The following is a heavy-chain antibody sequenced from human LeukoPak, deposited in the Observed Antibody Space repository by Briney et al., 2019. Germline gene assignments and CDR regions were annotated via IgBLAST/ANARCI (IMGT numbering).Heavy chain of an antibody. J-gene: IGHJ4*02. CDR2: IKEDGSDK. CDR1: QFIFSNYW. CDR3: TRDAAYGYDRFDY. D-gene: IGHD5-18*01. V-gene: IGHV3-7*01. Sequence: GGSLRLSCAASQFIFSNYWMAWVRQAPGKGLEWVANIKEDGSDKNYVDSVKGRFTISRDNAENSLYLQMNSLSAEDTAVYYCTRDAAYGYDRFDYWGRGTQVTVSS.